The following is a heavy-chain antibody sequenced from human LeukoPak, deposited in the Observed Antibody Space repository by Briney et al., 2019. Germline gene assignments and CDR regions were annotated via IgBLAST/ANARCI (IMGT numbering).Heavy chain of an antibody. D-gene: IGHD3-3*01. CDR3: ARRGTIGYDFWSGQNNWFGP. Sequence: GESLKISCKGSGYSFTSYRIGWVRQMPGKGLEWMGIIYPGDSDTRYSPSFQGQVTISADKSISTAYLQWSSLKASDTAMYYCARRGTIGYDFWSGQNNWFGPWGQGTLVTVSS. CDR1: GYSFTSYR. J-gene: IGHJ5*02. V-gene: IGHV5-51*01. CDR2: IYPGDSDT.